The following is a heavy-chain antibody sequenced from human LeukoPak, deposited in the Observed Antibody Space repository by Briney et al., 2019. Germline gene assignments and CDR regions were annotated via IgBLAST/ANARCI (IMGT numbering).Heavy chain of an antibody. CDR1: GGSISSSSYY. Sequence: SETLSLTCTVSGGSISSSSYYWGWIRQPPGKGLEWIGSIYYSGSTYYNPSLKSRVTISVDTSKNQFSLKLSSVPAADTAVYYCARGREPGPAWYFQYYYYYYMDVWGKGTTVTVSS. J-gene: IGHJ6*03. D-gene: IGHD1-14*01. CDR3: ARGREPGPAWYFQYYYYYYMDV. V-gene: IGHV4-39*07. CDR2: IYYSGST.